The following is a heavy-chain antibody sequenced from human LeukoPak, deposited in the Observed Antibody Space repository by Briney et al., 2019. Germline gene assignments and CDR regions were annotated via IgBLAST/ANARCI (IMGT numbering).Heavy chain of an antibody. J-gene: IGHJ4*02. CDR3: ASPRDTAMMSLAY. V-gene: IGHV3-21*01. Sequence: PGGSLRLSCAASGFTFSSYSMHWVRQAPGKGLEWVSSISSSISFIYYADSVKGRFTISRDNVKNSLYLQMNSLRAEDTAVYFCASPRDTAMMSLAYWGQGTLVTVSS. CDR1: GFTFSSYS. D-gene: IGHD5-18*01. CDR2: ISSSISFI.